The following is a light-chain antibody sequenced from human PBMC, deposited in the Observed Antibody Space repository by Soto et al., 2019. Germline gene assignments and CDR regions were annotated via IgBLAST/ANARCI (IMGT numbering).Light chain of an antibody. CDR3: QHYNKWPRT. V-gene: IGKV3-15*01. CDR1: QSISSN. J-gene: IGKJ1*01. CDR2: GAS. Sequence: EIVMTQSPATLSLSPGEGATLSCRATQSISSNLAWYQQKPGQAPRLLIYGASTRATGIPARFSGSGSGTEFTLTLPSLQSEDFGVYYCQHYNKWPRTFGQGTKVEIK.